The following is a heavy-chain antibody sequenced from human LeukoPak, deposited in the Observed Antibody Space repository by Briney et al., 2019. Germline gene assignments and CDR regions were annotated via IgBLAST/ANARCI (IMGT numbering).Heavy chain of an antibody. CDR1: GGSISSYY. J-gene: IGHJ4*02. CDR2: IYYSGST. D-gene: IGHD6-13*01. Sequence: SETLSLTCTVSGGSISSYYWSWIRQPPGKGLEWIGYIYYSGSTYYNPSLKSRVTVSVDTSKNQFSLKLSSVTAADTAVYYCARHNLVQPTSPFDYWGQGTLVTVSS. V-gene: IGHV4-59*08. CDR3: ARHNLVQPTSPFDY.